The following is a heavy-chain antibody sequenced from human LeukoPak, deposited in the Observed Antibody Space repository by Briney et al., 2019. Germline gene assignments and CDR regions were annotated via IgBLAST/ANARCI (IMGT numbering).Heavy chain of an antibody. CDR3: ASGSRFYSSSWYRVVFYFDY. J-gene: IGHJ4*02. D-gene: IGHD6-13*01. V-gene: IGHV4-34*01. CDR1: GGSFSGYY. CDR2: INHSGST. Sequence: SETLSLTCAVYGGSFSGYYWSWIRQPPGKGLEWIGEINHSGSTNYNPSLKSRVTISVDTSKNQFSLKLSSVTAADTAVYYCASGSRFYSSSWYRVVFYFDYWGQGTLVTVSS.